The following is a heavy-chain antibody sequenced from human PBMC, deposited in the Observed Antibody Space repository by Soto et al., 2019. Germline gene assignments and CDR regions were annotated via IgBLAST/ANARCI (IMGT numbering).Heavy chain of an antibody. V-gene: IGHV3-23*01. CDR1: GFTFSSYA. Sequence: GSRRLSCAASGFTFSSYAVRWARQTPGKGLEWASTISASGAYTYYVDSVKGRFTISRDNSRNTLYLQMRSLRAGDTATYYCAKEVIAARPYYFDYWGQGTLVTVSS. D-gene: IGHD6-6*01. J-gene: IGHJ4*02. CDR3: AKEVIAARPYYFDY. CDR2: ISASGAYT.